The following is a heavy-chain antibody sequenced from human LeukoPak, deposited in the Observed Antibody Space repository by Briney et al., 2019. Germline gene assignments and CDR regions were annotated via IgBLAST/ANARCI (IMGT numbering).Heavy chain of an antibody. D-gene: IGHD3-22*01. CDR3: ARDAYDSSGYYYPGGAFDI. J-gene: IGHJ3*02. Sequence: PGGSLRLSCAASGFTFSSHWMHWVRQAPGKGLVWVSRISSDGTNTNYADSVKGRFTISRDNAKNTLYLQMNSLRAEDTAVYYCARDAYDSSGYYYPGGAFDIWGQGTMVTVSS. V-gene: IGHV3-74*01. CDR2: ISSDGTNT. CDR1: GFTFSSHW.